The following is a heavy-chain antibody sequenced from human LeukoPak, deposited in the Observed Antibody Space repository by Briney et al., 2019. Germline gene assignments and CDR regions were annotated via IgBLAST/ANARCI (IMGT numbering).Heavy chain of an antibody. CDR2: INHSGST. V-gene: IGHV4-34*01. D-gene: IGHD3-22*01. J-gene: IGHJ4*02. CDR3: ARRTVKYYYDSSGYPFDY. CDR1: GGSFSGYY. Sequence: SETLSLTCAVYGGSFSGYYWSWIRQPPGKGLEWIGEINHSGSTNYNPSLKSRVTISVDTSKNQFSLKLSSVTAADTAVYYCARRTVKYYYDSSGYPFDYWGQGTLVTVSS.